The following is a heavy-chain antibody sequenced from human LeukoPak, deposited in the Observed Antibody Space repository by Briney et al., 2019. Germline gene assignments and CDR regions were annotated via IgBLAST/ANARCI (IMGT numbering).Heavy chain of an antibody. CDR3: ARDSVYCTNGVCSKGGIDY. V-gene: IGHV3-48*01. Sequence: GGSLRLSCAASGFTLSSYSMNWVRQAPGKGLEWVSYISSSSSTIYYADSVKGRFTISRDNAKNSLYLQMNSLRAEDTAVYYCARDSVYCTNGVCSKGGIDYWGQGTLVTVSS. D-gene: IGHD2-8*01. J-gene: IGHJ4*02. CDR2: ISSSSSTI. CDR1: GFTLSSYS.